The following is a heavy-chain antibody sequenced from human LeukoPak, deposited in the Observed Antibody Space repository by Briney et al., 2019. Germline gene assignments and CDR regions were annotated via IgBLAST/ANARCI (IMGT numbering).Heavy chain of an antibody. CDR3: AREPYTSSSPDY. D-gene: IGHD6-13*01. CDR1: GGTFSSYA. CDR2: IIPIFGTA. V-gene: IGHV1-69*06. J-gene: IGHJ4*02. Sequence: GASVKVSCKASGGTFSSYAISWVRQAPGQGLEWMGGIIPIFGTANYAQKFQGRVTITADKSTSTAYMELSSLRSEDTAVYYCAREPYTSSSPDYWGQGTLVTVSS.